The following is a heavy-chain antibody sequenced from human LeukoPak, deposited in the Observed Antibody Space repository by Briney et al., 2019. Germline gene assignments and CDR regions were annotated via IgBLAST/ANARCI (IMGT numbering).Heavy chain of an antibody. CDR3: ARAPVLWFGVVYYFDY. CDR2: INPNSGGT. J-gene: IGHJ4*02. V-gene: IGHV1-2*02. D-gene: IGHD3-10*01. CDR1: GYTFTGYY. Sequence: GASVKVSCKASGYTFTGYYMHWVRQAPGQGLEWMEWINPNSGGTNYAQKFQGRVTMTRDTSISTAYMELSRLRSDDTAVYYCARAPVLWFGVVYYFDYWGQGTLVTVSS.